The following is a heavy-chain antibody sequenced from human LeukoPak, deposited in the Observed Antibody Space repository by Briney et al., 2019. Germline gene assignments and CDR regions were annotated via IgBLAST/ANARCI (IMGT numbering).Heavy chain of an antibody. CDR3: ARVGDSSLDYYGSGSYSGGHAFDI. CDR2: IYYSGST. J-gene: IGHJ3*02. Sequence: PSETLSLTCSVSGGSISSYYWSWIRQPPGKGLEWIGYIYYSGSTNYNPSLKSRVTISVDTSKNQFSLKLSSVTAADTAVYYCARVGDSSLDYYGSGSYSGGHAFDIWGQGTMVTVSS. V-gene: IGHV4-59*01. CDR1: GGSISSYY. D-gene: IGHD3-10*01.